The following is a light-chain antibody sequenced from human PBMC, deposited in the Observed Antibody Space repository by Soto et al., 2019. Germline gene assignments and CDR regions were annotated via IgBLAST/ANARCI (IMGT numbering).Light chain of an antibody. CDR1: SSNIGNNY. V-gene: IGLV1-51*02. CDR2: ENN. CDR3: GTWDSSLSVGV. Sequence: QAVVTQPPSVSAAPGQKVTISCSGSSSNIGNNYVSWYQQLPGTAPKLLIYENNKRPSGIPDRFSGSKSGTSATLDITGLQTGDEADYYCGTWDSSLSVGVFGGGTKVTVL. J-gene: IGLJ3*02.